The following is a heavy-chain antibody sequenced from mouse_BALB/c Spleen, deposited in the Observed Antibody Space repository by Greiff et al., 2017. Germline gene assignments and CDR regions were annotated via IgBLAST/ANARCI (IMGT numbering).Heavy chain of an antibody. J-gene: IGHJ3*01. V-gene: IGHV1-55*01. CDR3: ARHGNYDDAWFAY. Sequence: QVQLKQPGAELVKPGTSVKLSCKASGYNFTSYWINWVKLRPGQGLEWIGDIYPGSGSTNYNEKFKSKATLTVDTSSSTAYMQLSSLASEDSALYYCARHGNYDDAWFAYWGQGTLVTVSA. D-gene: IGHD2-4*01. CDR1: GYNFTSYW. CDR2: IYPGSGST.